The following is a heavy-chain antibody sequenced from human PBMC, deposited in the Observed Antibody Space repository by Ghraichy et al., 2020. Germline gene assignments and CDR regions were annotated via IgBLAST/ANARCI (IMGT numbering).Heavy chain of an antibody. J-gene: IGHJ5*02. D-gene: IGHD3-3*01. CDR2: IKQDGSEK. Sequence: GGSLRLSCAASGFIFSSYWMTWVRQPPGKGLEWVANIKQDGSEKYYVDSVKGRFTISRDNAKDSLYLQMNSLRAEDTAMYYCAREGSGVTIFGVVRWDAPWGQGTLVTVSS. CDR1: GFIFSSYW. V-gene: IGHV3-7*03. CDR3: AREGSGVTIFGVVRWDAP.